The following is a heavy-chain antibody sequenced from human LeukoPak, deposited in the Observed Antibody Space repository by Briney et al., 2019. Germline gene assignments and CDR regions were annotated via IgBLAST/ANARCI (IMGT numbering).Heavy chain of an antibody. J-gene: IGHJ4*02. V-gene: IGHV3-48*02. CDR3: AREIRYSYAYYFDY. D-gene: IGHD5-18*01. CDR1: GFTFSTYT. Sequence: PGGSLRLSCAASGFTFSTYTMIWVRQAPGKGLEWVSYISSSSSTIYYADSVKGRFTISRDNAKNSLYLQMNSLSDEDTAVYYCAREIRYSYAYYFDYWGQGTLVTVSS. CDR2: ISSSSSTI.